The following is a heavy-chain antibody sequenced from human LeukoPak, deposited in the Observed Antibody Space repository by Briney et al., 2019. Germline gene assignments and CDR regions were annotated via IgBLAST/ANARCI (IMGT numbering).Heavy chain of an antibody. J-gene: IGHJ5*02. D-gene: IGHD6-19*01. V-gene: IGHV4-4*07. Sequence: SETLSLTCTVSGGSISNYYWSWIRQPAGKGLEWIGRIYTSGSTNYNPSLKSRVTISVDTSKNQFSLKLSSVTAADTAVYYCARVGIAVAAGWFDPWGQGTLVTVSS. CDR3: ARVGIAVAAGWFDP. CDR2: IYTSGST. CDR1: GGSISNYY.